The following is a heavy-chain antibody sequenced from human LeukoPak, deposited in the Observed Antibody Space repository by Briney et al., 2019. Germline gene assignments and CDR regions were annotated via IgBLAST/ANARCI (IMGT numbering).Heavy chain of an antibody. V-gene: IGHV5-51*01. J-gene: IGHJ4*02. Sequence: GEPLKISWKGSGYSFTNYWSGGVRQMPGKGLEYIGIIYPGDSDTRYSPSFQGQVTISADKSISTAYLQWSSLKASDTAMYYCARHERGMHIAVDYWGQGSLVSVTS. D-gene: IGHD2-8*01. CDR3: ARHERGMHIAVDY. CDR2: IYPGDSDT. CDR1: GYSFTNYW.